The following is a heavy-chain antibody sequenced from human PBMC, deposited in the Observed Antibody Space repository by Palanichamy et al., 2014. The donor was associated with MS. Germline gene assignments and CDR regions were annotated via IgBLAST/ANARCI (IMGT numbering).Heavy chain of an antibody. V-gene: IGHV1-69*06. J-gene: IGHJ5*02. CDR3: ARDRRFRQEETWFDP. Sequence: QVQLVQSGAEVKKPGSSVKVSCKTSGDTFSRYGIIWVRQAPGQGLEWMGGIIPFFDTSNYAQKFQGRVTITADKSASTVYLELRSLRPEDTALYYCARDRRFRQEETWFDPWGQGTLVTVSS. CDR1: GDTFSRYG. CDR2: IIPFFDTS. D-gene: IGHD6-6*01.